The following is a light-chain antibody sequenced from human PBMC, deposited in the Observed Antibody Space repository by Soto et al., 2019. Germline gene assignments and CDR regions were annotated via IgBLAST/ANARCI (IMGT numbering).Light chain of an antibody. V-gene: IGKV1-13*02. CDR3: QQFNSPPVT. J-gene: IGKJ2*01. Sequence: AIPLTQSPSSLSASVGDRITITCRASQGIRSSLAWYQHKPGKAPKLLIYRASSLESGVPSRFSGSGSGTDFTLTINSLQPEDFATYYCQQFNSPPVTFGQGTKLEIK. CDR2: RAS. CDR1: QGIRSS.